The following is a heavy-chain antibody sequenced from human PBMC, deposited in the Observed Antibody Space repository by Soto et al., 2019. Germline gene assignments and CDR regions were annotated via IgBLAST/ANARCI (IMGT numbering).Heavy chain of an antibody. J-gene: IGHJ4*02. V-gene: IGHV1-18*01. CDR1: GYTFTSYD. CDR2: ISAYNGNT. Sequence: QVQLVQSGAEVKKPGASVKVSCKASGYTFTSYDISWVRQAPGQGREWMGGISAYNGNTNYAQKLQGRVTMTTDPTTSTAYMELRSLRSDATAVYYCARGHRESSGTWSPLGYWGQGTLVTVSS. CDR3: ARGHRESSGTWSPLGY. D-gene: IGHD6-13*01.